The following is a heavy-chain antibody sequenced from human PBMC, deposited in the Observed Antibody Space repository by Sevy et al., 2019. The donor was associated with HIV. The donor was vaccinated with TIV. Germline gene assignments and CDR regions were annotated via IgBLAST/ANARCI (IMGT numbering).Heavy chain of an antibody. CDR2: INPNSGGT. Sequence: ASVKVSCKASGYTFTGYYMHWVRQAPGQGLEWMGRINPNSGGTNYAQKFQGRVTMTRDTSISTAYMELSRLRSDDTAVYYGAGFQDIVVVVAAPKHSGMDVWGQGTTVTVSS. CDR1: GYTFTGYY. J-gene: IGHJ6*02. CDR3: AGFQDIVVVVAAPKHSGMDV. D-gene: IGHD2-15*01. V-gene: IGHV1-2*06.